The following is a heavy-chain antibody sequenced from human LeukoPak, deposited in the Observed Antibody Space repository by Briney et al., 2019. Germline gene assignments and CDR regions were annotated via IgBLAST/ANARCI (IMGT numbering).Heavy chain of an antibody. V-gene: IGHV1-69*13. J-gene: IGHJ4*02. CDR2: IIPIFGTA. CDR3: ARGLRYFDWLMHY. D-gene: IGHD3-9*01. Sequence: SVKVSCKASGGTFSSYAISWVRQAPGQGLEWMGGIIPIFGTANYAQKFQGRVTITADESTSTAYMELSSLRSEDTAVYYCARGLRYFDWLMHYWGQGTLVTVSS. CDR1: GGTFSSYA.